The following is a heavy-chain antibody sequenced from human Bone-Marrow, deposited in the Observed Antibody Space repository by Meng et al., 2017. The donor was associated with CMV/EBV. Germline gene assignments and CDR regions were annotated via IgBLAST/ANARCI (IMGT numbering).Heavy chain of an antibody. Sequence: GGSLRLSCAASGFTFSSYGMHWVRQAPGKGLEWVAVIGYDGSNKYYADSVKGRFTISRDNSKNTLYLQMNSMRAEDTAVYYCAKGNWNYDSYYYGMDVWGQGTTVTVSS. V-gene: IGHV3-33*06. CDR3: AKGNWNYDSYYYGMDV. J-gene: IGHJ6*02. CDR1: GFTFSSYG. CDR2: IGYDGSNK. D-gene: IGHD1-7*01.